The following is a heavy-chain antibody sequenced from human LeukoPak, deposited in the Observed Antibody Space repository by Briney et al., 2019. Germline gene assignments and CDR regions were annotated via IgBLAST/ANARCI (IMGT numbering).Heavy chain of an antibody. V-gene: IGHV4-59*01. CDR1: GGSISSYY. CDR3: AGATVIPSDYLYY. J-gene: IGHJ4*02. CDR2: IYYSGST. D-gene: IGHD2-21*01. Sequence: SETLSLTCTVSGGSISSYYWSWIRQPPGKGLEWIGYIYYSGSTNYNPSLKSRVTISVDTSKNQFSLKLSSVTAADTAVYYCAGATVIPSDYLYYFCQGTLVTVS.